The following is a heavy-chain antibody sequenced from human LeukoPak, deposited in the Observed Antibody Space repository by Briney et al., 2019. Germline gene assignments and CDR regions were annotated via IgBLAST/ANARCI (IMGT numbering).Heavy chain of an antibody. J-gene: IGHJ4*02. V-gene: IGHV1-69*13. D-gene: IGHD4-17*01. CDR1: DGTFSSYA. Sequence: SEKVSCKASDGTFSSYAICWVQLEPGQGLEWMGGIIPIFGTANYAQKFQGRVTITADESTSTAYMELSSLRSEDTAVYYCARSPYGDYAYFDYWGQGTLVTVSS. CDR3: ARSPYGDYAYFDY. CDR2: IIPIFGTA.